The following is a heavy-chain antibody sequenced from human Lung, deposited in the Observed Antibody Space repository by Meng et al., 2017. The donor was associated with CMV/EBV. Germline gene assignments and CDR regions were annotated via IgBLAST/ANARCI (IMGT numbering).Heavy chain of an antibody. CDR1: GGSISSYY. CDR3: ARCRIFGVVMDGMDV. D-gene: IGHD3-3*02. J-gene: IGHJ6*02. Sequence: SXTXSLXXTVSGGSISSYYWSWIRQPPGKGLEWIGDIYYSGSTNYNPSLKSRVTISVDTSKNQFSLKLSSVTAADKAVYYCARCRIFGVVMDGMDVWGQGTTVTVSS. CDR2: IYYSGST. V-gene: IGHV4-59*01.